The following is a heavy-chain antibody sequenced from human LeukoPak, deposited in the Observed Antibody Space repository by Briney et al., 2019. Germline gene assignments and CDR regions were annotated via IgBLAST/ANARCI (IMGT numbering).Heavy chain of an antibody. CDR2: IHHSGST. CDR3: AGKYYYHSSGYFYVDY. D-gene: IGHD3-22*01. CDR1: GYSISSGYY. V-gene: IGHV4-38-2*01. J-gene: IGHJ4*02. Sequence: SETLSLTCAVSGYSISSGYYWGWIRQTPGKGLEWIGSIHHSGSTDYNPSLKSRVTILMDTSKNHFSLKLNSVTAADTAVYYCAGKYYYHSSGYFYVDYWGQGTLVTVSS.